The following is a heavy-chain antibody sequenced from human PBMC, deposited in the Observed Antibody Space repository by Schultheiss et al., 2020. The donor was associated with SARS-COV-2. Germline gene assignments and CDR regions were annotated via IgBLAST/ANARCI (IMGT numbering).Heavy chain of an antibody. CDR3: ARGEVAATSDNWFDP. Sequence: SETLSLTCAVYGGSFSAYYWSWIRQPPGKGLEWIGEINHSGSTNYNPSLKSRVTISVDTSKNQFSLKLSSVTAADTAVYYCARGEVAATSDNWFDPWGQGTLVTVSS. D-gene: IGHD2-15*01. J-gene: IGHJ5*02. CDR1: GGSFSAYY. V-gene: IGHV4-34*01. CDR2: INHSGST.